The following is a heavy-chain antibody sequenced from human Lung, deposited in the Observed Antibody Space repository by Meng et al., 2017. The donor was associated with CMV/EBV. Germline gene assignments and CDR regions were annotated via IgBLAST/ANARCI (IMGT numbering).Heavy chain of an antibody. D-gene: IGHD3-3*01. CDR3: ARNGQYYDFWSGYYKISHYYYYYGMDV. CDR2: ISSSGSTI. Sequence: GGSXRLXXAASGFTFSSYEMNWVRQAPGKGLEWVSYISSSGSTIYYADSVKGRFTISRDNAKNSLYLQMNSLRAEDTAVYYCARNGQYYDFWSGYYKISHYYYYYGMDVWGQGXTVTVSS. CDR1: GFTFSSYE. J-gene: IGHJ6*02. V-gene: IGHV3-48*03.